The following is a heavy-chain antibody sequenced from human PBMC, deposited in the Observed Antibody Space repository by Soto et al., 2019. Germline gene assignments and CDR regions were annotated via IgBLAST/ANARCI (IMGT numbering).Heavy chain of an antibody. CDR3: VTSLNYDFWRDGGRHYYFDY. J-gene: IGHJ4*02. CDR1: GASISVHSYY. Sequence: SETLSLTCTVSGASISVHSYYWTWIRQPPGKGLEWIGSSYYSGTTYFNPSLKSRATISVDTSKNQFSLRLSSVTAADTAVYFCVTSLNYDFWRDGGRHYYFDYWGQGTLVTVSS. V-gene: IGHV4-39*07. CDR2: SYYSGTT. D-gene: IGHD3-3*01.